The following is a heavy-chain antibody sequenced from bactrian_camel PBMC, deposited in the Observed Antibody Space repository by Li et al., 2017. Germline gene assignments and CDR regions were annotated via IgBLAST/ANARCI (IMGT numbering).Heavy chain of an antibody. CDR3: AAEGEYGGNWCPRSVDYFGY. D-gene: IGHD6*01. CDR1: GSIGGSTS. V-gene: IGHV3S1*01. Sequence: VQLVESGGGSVQAGESLRLSCAASGSIGGSTSMGWFRQAPGKEREGVAAIATGGAPKRYADSVKGRFTISQDNAKTTIYLQMNSLKTEDTAMYYCAAEGEYGGNWCPRSVDYFGYWGQGTQVTVS. CDR2: IATGGAPK. J-gene: IGHJ6*01.